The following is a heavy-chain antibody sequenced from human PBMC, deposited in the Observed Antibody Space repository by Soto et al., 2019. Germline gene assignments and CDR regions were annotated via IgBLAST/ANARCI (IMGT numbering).Heavy chain of an antibody. CDR3: VRDGTKTLRDWFDP. D-gene: IGHD1-1*01. V-gene: IGHV4-61*01. CDR2: IYYSGST. Sequence: PSETLSLTCTVSGGSVSSGSYYWSWIRQPPGKGLEWIGYIYYSGSTNYNPSLKSRVTISVDTSKNQFSLKLRSVTAADTAVYYCVRDGTKTLRDWFDPWGQGISVTVSS. CDR1: GGSVSSGSYY. J-gene: IGHJ5*02.